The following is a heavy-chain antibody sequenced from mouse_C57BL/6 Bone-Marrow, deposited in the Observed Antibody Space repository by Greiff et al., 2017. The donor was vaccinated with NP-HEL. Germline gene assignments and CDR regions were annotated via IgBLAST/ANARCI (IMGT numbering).Heavy chain of an antibody. D-gene: IGHD1-1*01. J-gene: IGHJ1*03. CDR3: ANDGSPSYWYFEV. CDR2: IDPANGNT. Sequence: EVQLVESVAELVRPGASVKLSFTASGFNIKNTYMHWVKQRPEQGLEWIGRIDPANGNTKYAGKFKGKATLTADTSSNTAYMQLSSLESEDTAIYYCANDGSPSYWYFEVWGKGTTVTVSS. V-gene: IGHV14-3*01. CDR1: GFNIKNTY.